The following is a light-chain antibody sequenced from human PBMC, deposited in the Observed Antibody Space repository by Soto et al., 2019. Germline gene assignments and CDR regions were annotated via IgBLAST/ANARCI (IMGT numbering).Light chain of an antibody. J-gene: IGKJ1*01. CDR1: QSVSSN. V-gene: IGKV3-15*01. CDR3: QQYNNWPRWT. Sequence: EIVMTPSPATLSVSPGERATLSCRASQSVSSNLAWYQQKPGQAPRLLIYGASTRATGIPARFSGSGSGTEVTLTISSLQSEDFAVYYCQQYNNWPRWTFGQGTKVEIK. CDR2: GAS.